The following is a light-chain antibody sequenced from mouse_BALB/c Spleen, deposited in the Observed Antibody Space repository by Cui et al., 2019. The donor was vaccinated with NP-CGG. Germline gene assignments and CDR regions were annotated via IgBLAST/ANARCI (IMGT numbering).Light chain of an antibody. Sequence: QAVVTQESALTTSPGEPVTLTCRSSTGAVTTSNYANWVQEKPDHLFTGLIGGTNNRAPGVPARFSGSLIGDKAALTITGEQTEDEAIYFCALWYSNHWVFGGGTKLTVL. CDR3: ALWYSNHWV. CDR1: TGAVTTSNY. CDR2: GTN. J-gene: IGLJ1*01. V-gene: IGLV1*01.